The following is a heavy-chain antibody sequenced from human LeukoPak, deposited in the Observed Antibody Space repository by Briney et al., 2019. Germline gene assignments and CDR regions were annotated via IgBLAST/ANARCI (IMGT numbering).Heavy chain of an antibody. V-gene: IGHV5-51*01. CDR1: GYSFTSYW. D-gene: IGHD3-22*01. CDR3: ARLGPGCYYDSSGYCWFDP. CDR2: IYPGDSDT. Sequence: GESLKISCKGSGYSFTSYWIGWVRQMPGKGLEWMGIIYPGDSDTRYSPSFQGQVTISADKSISTAYLQWSSLKASDTAMYYCARLGPGCYYDSSGYCWFDPWGQGTLATVSS. J-gene: IGHJ5*02.